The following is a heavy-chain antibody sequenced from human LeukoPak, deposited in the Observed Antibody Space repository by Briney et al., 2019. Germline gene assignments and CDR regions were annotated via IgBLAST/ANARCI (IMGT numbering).Heavy chain of an antibody. CDR2: IYPADSDT. Sequence: GESLKISCKGSGYSFTSYWIGWVRQMPGKGLEYMAIIYPADSDTVYSPSFQGQVTISADRSTSTAYLQLSNLKAADSAIYYCATMYYYGSGSQYDSFDLWGQGTVVTVSS. J-gene: IGHJ3*01. D-gene: IGHD3-10*01. CDR1: GYSFTSYW. V-gene: IGHV5-51*01. CDR3: ATMYYYGSGSQYDSFDL.